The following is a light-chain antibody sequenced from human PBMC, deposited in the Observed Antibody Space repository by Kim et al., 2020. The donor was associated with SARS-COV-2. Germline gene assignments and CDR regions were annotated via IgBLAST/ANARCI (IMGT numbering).Light chain of an antibody. CDR3: QQYGSSPGT. CDR2: SAS. Sequence: TPGERATLTCRSSQSVSSSCLAWYQQKPSQAPRLLIYSASSRATGIPDRFSGSGSGTDFTLTISRLEPEDFAVYYCQQYGSSPGTFGKGAKVDIK. V-gene: IGKV3-20*01. CDR1: QSVSSSC. J-gene: IGKJ1*01.